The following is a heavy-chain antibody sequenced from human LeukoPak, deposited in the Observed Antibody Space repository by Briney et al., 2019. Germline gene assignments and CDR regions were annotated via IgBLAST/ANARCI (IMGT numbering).Heavy chain of an antibody. CDR1: DGSISSYY. D-gene: IGHD6-13*01. CDR2: IYYSGST. V-gene: IGHV4-59*01. CDR3: ARGRVSSSSWNSAYYYYFYMDV. J-gene: IGHJ6*03. Sequence: SETLSLTCTVSDGSISSYYWSWIRQPPGKGLEWIGYIYYSGSTNYNPSLKSRVTISVDTSKNHFSLKLSSLTAADTAVYFCARGRVSSSSWNSAYYYYFYMDVWGKGTTVTISS.